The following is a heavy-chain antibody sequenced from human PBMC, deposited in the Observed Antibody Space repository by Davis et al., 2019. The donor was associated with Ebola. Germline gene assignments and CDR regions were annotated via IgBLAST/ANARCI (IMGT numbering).Heavy chain of an antibody. V-gene: IGHV3-23*01. D-gene: IGHD3-10*01. Sequence: GGSLRLSCAASGFSFSTYWMTWVRQAPGKGLEWVSVVKSNSDTYYAGSVKGRFTISRDNSKNTIHLQMTGLRAEDTAVYYCAAEGRSSRPGYWGQGTLVTVSS. CDR1: GFSFSTYW. CDR2: VKSNSDT. CDR3: AAEGRSSRPGY. J-gene: IGHJ4*02.